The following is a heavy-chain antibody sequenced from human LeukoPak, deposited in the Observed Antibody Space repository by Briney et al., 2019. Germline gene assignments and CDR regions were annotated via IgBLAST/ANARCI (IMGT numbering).Heavy chain of an antibody. CDR3: ARVDYYDRSGYFDY. D-gene: IGHD3-22*01. CDR2: IYPAGSDT. CDR1: GYSFSTSW. V-gene: IGHV5-51*01. J-gene: IGHJ4*02. Sequence: GESLRISCRGSGYSFSTSWIAWVRQMPGKGLEWMGIIYPAGSDTRYSPSFKGQVTISADKSIDTAYLHWSRLKASDTAIYYCARVDYYDRSGYFDYWGQGTQVTVSS.